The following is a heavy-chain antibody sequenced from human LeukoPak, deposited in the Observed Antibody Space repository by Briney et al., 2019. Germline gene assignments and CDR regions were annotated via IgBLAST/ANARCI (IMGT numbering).Heavy chain of an antibody. CDR3: ATLPRQQHTINYDYYGTYV. V-gene: IGHV1-8*01. Sequence: GASVKVSCKASGYTFTSYDIHWVRQATGQGRAWMGWMNPISGNPGYAQKFQGRVTMTRNTSISTAYMELSSLRSEDTAVYYCATLPRQQHTINYDYYGTYVWGQGATVTVSS. CDR1: GYTFTSYD. J-gene: IGHJ6*02. CDR2: MNPISGNP. D-gene: IGHD6-13*01.